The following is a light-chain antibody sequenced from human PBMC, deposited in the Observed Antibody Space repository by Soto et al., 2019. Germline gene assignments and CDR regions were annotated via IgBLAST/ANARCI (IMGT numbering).Light chain of an antibody. CDR3: SSYVGSNHFYV. CDR2: EVS. J-gene: IGLJ1*01. Sequence: QSALTQPPSASGSPGQSVTISCTGTSSDVGGYNYVSWYQQHPGKAPKFIIYEVSKRPSGVPDRFSGSKSGNTASLTVSGLQAEDEADYYCSSYVGSNHFYVFGTGTKVTVL. CDR1: SSDVGGYNY. V-gene: IGLV2-8*01.